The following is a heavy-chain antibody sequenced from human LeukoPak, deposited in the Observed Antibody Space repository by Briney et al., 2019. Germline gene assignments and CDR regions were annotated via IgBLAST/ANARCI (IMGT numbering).Heavy chain of an antibody. CDR2: ISYSGTN. CDR3: ASLGTLRS. V-gene: IGHV4-39*01. Sequence: AETLSLTCTVSGGSVSSSSYYWGWIRQPPGKGLEWIGSISYSGTNYNNPSLKSRVSISIDTSKNQFSVKLTSVTAADTAMYYCASLGTLRSWGQGTLVTGSS. CDR1: GGSVSSSSYY. D-gene: IGHD7-27*01. J-gene: IGHJ5*02.